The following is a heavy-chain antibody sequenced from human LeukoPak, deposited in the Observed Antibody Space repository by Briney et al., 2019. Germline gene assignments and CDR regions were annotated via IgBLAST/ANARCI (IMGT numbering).Heavy chain of an antibody. CDR3: ARDNNNHYYHSNTGLGY. V-gene: IGHV1-2*06. CDR1: GYTFTGYY. CDR2: INPNSGGT. Sequence: ASVKVSCKASGYTFTGYYMHWVRQAPGQGLEWMGRINPNSGGTNYAQKFQGRVTLTRVTSISTAYMELSRLRSDDTAVYYCARDNNNHYYHSNTGLGYWGQGTLVTVSS. J-gene: IGHJ4*02. D-gene: IGHD3-22*01.